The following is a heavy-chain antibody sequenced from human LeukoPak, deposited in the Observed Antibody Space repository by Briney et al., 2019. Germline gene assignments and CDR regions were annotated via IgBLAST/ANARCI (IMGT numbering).Heavy chain of an antibody. CDR2: INPNSGGT. J-gene: IGHJ4*02. V-gene: IGHV1-2*02. Sequence: ASVNVSCKASGYTFTGYYMHWVRQPPGQGLEGMGWINPNSGGTNCAQKFQGRVTMTRDTSISTAYMELSRLRSDDTAVYYCARDTFPYYYDSSGYPDYWGQGTLVTVSS. D-gene: IGHD3-22*01. CDR3: ARDTFPYYYDSSGYPDY. CDR1: GYTFTGYY.